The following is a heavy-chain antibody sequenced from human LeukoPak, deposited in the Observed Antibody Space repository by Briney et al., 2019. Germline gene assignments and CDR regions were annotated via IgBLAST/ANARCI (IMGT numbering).Heavy chain of an antibody. D-gene: IGHD3-3*01. Sequence: SVKVSCEASGGTFSSYTISWVRQAPGQGLEWMGRIIPILGIANYAQKFQGRVTITTDESTSTAYMELSSLRSEDTAVYYCARGTGYDFWSGYEDYWGQGTLVTVSS. CDR2: IIPILGIA. CDR3: ARGTGYDFWSGYEDY. CDR1: GGTFSSYT. J-gene: IGHJ4*02. V-gene: IGHV1-69*16.